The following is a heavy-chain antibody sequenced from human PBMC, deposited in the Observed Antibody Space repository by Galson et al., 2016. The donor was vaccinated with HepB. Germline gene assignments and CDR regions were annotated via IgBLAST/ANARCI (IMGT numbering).Heavy chain of an antibody. V-gene: IGHV1-2*02. CDR3: AGGESKSPFDY. Sequence: SCKASAYTFTGYYMQWVRQAPGQGLEWMGWINPNSGVTKYAQKYQGRVTMTWDTSISTTYMELSRLGSDDTAVYYCAGGESKSPFDYWGQGTLVTVSS. J-gene: IGHJ4*02. D-gene: IGHD3-16*01. CDR1: AYTFTGYY. CDR2: INPNSGVT.